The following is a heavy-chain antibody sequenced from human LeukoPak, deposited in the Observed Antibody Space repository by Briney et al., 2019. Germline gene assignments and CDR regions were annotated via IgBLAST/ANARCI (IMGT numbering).Heavy chain of an antibody. Sequence: SETLSLTCTVSGGSINSHYLSWIRQPPGKGLEWIGEINHSGSTNYNPSLKSRVTISVDTSKNQFSLKLSSVTAADTAVYYCARESESSFDYWGQGTLVTVSS. CDR1: GGSINSHY. D-gene: IGHD3-3*01. CDR2: INHSGST. CDR3: ARESESSFDY. J-gene: IGHJ4*02. V-gene: IGHV4-34*01.